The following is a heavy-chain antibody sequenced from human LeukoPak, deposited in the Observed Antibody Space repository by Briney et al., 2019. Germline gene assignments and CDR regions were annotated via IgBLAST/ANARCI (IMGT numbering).Heavy chain of an antibody. CDR2: IYYSGST. CDR3: ARRLIAAAGSYYFDY. Sequence: SETLSLTCTVSGGSISSSSSYWGWIRQPPGKGLEWIGNIYYSGSTYYNPSLKSRVTISLDTSKNQFSLKLSSVTAADTAVYYCARRLIAAAGSYYFDYWGQGTLVTVSS. V-gene: IGHV4-39*01. J-gene: IGHJ4*02. D-gene: IGHD6-13*01. CDR1: GGSISSSSSY.